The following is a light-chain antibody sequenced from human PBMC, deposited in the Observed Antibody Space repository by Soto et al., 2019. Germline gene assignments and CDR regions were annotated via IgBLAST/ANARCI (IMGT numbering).Light chain of an antibody. Sequence: QSVLTQAPSISGAPGQRVTISCTGGSSNIGAGYDVHWFQQFPGTAPRLLIHGNNNRPSGVPDRFSGSESGTSASLAIAGLQAGDEAIYYCQSFDSDLSAFVFGTGTKVTV. CDR2: GNN. CDR1: SSNIGAGYD. J-gene: IGLJ1*01. V-gene: IGLV1-40*01. CDR3: QSFDSDLSAFV.